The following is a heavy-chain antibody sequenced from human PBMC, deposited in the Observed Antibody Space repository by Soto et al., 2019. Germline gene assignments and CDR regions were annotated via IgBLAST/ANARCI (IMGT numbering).Heavy chain of an antibody. V-gene: IGHV1-2*04. CDR3: ARDQGYSYGYYYYYGMDV. CDR2: INPNSGGT. Sequence: ASVKVSCKASGYTFTGYYMHWVRQAPGQGLEWMGWINPNSGGTNYAQKFQGWVTMTRDTSISTAYMELSRLRPDDTAVYYCARDQGYSYGYYYYYGMDVWGQGTTVTVSS. CDR1: GYTFTGYY. J-gene: IGHJ6*02. D-gene: IGHD5-18*01.